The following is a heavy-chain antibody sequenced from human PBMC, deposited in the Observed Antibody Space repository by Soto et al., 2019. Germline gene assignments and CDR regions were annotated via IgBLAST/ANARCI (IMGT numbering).Heavy chain of an antibody. CDR3: ASGYYYDSENRDAFDI. D-gene: IGHD3-22*01. Sequence: QVQLVESGGGVVQPGRSLRLSCAASGFTLSNYAMHWVRQAPGKGLEWVAFISYDGSDKYYADSVKGRFTISRDNSKKQLYLQLNSMRAEATVVYYCASGYYYDSENRDAFDIWGQGTLVTVSS. CDR2: ISYDGSDK. J-gene: IGHJ3*02. CDR1: GFTLSNYA. V-gene: IGHV3-30*03.